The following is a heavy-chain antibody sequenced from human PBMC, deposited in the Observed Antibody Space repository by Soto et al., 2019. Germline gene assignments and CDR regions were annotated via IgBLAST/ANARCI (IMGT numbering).Heavy chain of an antibody. Sequence: SETLSLTCTVSGGSISSYYWSWIRQPPGKGLEWIGYIYYSGSTNYNPSLKSRVTISVDTSKNQFSLKLSSVTAADTAVYYCARVGRLGVDYYYYGMDVWGQGTTVTVSS. J-gene: IGHJ6*02. CDR2: IYYSGST. CDR1: GGSISSYY. CDR3: ARVGRLGVDYYYYGMDV. V-gene: IGHV4-59*01. D-gene: IGHD3-16*01.